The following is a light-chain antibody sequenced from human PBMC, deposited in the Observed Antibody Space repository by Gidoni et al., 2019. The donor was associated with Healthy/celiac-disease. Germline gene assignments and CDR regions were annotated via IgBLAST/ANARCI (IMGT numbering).Light chain of an antibody. V-gene: IGKV1-8*01. CDR3: QQYYSYPPT. Sequence: AIRVTHSPSSLSASTGDRVNNTCLESQGIRSYLAWYQQKPGKAPKLLIYGASTLQSGVPSRFSGSGSGTDFTLTISCLQSEDFAAYYCQQYYSYPPTFXQXTKVEIK. J-gene: IGKJ1*01. CDR1: QGIRSY. CDR2: GAS.